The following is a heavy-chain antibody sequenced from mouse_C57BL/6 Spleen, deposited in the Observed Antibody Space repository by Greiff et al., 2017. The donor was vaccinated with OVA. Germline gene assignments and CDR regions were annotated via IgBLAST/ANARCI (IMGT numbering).Heavy chain of an antibody. CDR3: ARLGPYYFDY. D-gene: IGHD4-1*01. CDR1: GYSITSGYY. CDR2: ISYDGSN. J-gene: IGHJ2*01. V-gene: IGHV3-6*01. Sequence: DVKLQESGPGLVKPSQSLSLTCSVTGYSITSGYYWNWIRQFPGNKLEWMGYISYDGSNNYNPSLKNRISITRDTSKNQFFLKLNSVTTEDTATYYCARLGPYYFDYWGQGTTLTVSS.